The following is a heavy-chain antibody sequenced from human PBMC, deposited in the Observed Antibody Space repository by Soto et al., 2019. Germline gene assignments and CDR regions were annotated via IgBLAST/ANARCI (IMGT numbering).Heavy chain of an antibody. CDR2: IWYDGSNK. Sequence: QVQLVESGGGVVQPGRSLRLSCAASGFTFSSYGMHWVRQAPGKGLEWVAVIWYDGSNKYYADSVKGRFTISRDNSKNTLYLQMNSLRAEDTAVYYCARDVHSHIVLVTAVDYWGQGTLVTVSS. CDR1: GFTFSSYG. CDR3: ARDVHSHIVLVTAVDY. J-gene: IGHJ4*02. V-gene: IGHV3-33*01. D-gene: IGHD2-21*02.